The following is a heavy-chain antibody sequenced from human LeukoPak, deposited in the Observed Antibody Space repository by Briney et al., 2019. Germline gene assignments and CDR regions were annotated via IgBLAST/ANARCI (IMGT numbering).Heavy chain of an antibody. Sequence: PGGSLRLSCAASELTFSTYGMSWVRQAPGKGLEWVSGISGSGDTTYYADSVKGRFTISRDNSKNMLYLQIKSLGAEDTAIYYCAKLDGSGAGSSRPPIDYWGQGSLVTVSS. J-gene: IGHJ4*02. CDR1: ELTFSTYG. CDR2: ISGSGDTT. CDR3: AKLDGSGAGSSRPPIDY. V-gene: IGHV3-23*01. D-gene: IGHD3-10*01.